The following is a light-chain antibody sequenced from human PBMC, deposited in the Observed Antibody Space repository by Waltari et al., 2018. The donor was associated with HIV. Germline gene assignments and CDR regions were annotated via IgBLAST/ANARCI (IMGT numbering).Light chain of an antibody. V-gene: IGLV1-44*01. CDR3: AAWDDSLMGV. CDR2: YNN. CDR1: SSNIGSNT. J-gene: IGLJ3*02. Sequence: QSVLTQPPSASGTPGQRVTISCSGSSSNIGSNTVNWYQQLPGTSPKLLIYYNNQRPSGVPDRFSGSKSGTSASLAISGLQSEDEADYYCAAWDDSLMGVFGGGTRLNVL.